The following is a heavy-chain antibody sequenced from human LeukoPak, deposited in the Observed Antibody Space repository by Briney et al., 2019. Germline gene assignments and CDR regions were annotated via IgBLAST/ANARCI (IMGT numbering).Heavy chain of an antibody. CDR2: IKQDGSEK. CDR3: ARELGVGVIGDAFDM. CDR1: GFTFSSYW. Sequence: SGGSLRLSCAASGFTFSSYWMSWVRQAPGKGLEWVANIKQDGSEKYYVDSVKGRFTISRDNAKNTLSLQMDSLGTEDTAVYYCARELGVGVIGDAFDMWGQGTMVTVSS. V-gene: IGHV3-7*01. D-gene: IGHD3-22*01. J-gene: IGHJ3*02.